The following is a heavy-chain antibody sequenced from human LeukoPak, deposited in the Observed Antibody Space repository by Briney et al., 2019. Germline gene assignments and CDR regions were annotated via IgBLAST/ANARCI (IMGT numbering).Heavy chain of an antibody. V-gene: IGHV3-30*02. D-gene: IGHD2-15*01. CDR2: IRYDGSNK. CDR3: AKAPSCCELLYFDY. CDR1: GFTFSSYG. J-gene: IGHJ4*02. Sequence: GGSLRLSCAASGFTFSSYGMHWVRQAPGKGLEWVAFIRYDGSNKYYADSVKGRFTISRDNSKNTLYLQMNSLRAEDTAVYYCAKAPSCCELLYFDYWGQGTLVTVSS.